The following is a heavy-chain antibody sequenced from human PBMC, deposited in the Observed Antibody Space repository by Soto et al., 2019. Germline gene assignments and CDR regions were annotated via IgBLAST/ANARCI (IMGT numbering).Heavy chain of an antibody. CDR1: SVTFSKTW. CDR3: VYNMDV. Sequence: EVQLVESGGGLVKPGGSLRLSCVVSSVTFSKTWMNWVRQAPGKGLEWVGRVKGKSDGGTADYAEPVQGRFTVPRDDSEDTLYLQMNSLKAEDTAVYYCVYNMDVWGQGTTVTVSS. D-gene: IGHD1-1*01. J-gene: IGHJ6*02. V-gene: IGHV3-15*07. CDR2: VKGKSDGGTA.